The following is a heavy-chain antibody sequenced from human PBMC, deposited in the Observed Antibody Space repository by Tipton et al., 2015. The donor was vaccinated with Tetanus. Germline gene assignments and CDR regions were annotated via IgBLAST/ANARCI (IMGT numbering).Heavy chain of an antibody. D-gene: IGHD3-10*01. CDR1: GGSISSYY. J-gene: IGHJ6*02. CDR2: IYTSGST. CDR3: ARDNRVPLRFGELLEFYYYYGMDV. V-gene: IGHV4-4*07. Sequence: TLSLTCTVSGGSISSYYWSWIRQPAGKGLEWIGRIYTSGSTNYNPSLKSRVTMSVDTSKNQFSLNLSSVTAADTAVYYWARDNRVPLRFGELLEFYYYYGMDVWGQGTTVTVSS.